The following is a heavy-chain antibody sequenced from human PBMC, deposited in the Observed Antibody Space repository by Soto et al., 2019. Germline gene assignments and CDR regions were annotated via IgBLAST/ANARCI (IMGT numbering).Heavy chain of an antibody. J-gene: IGHJ4*02. Sequence: PSQTLSLTCAISGDSVSSNSAAWNWIRQSPSRGLEWLGRTYYRSKWYNDYAVSVKSRITINPDTSKNQFSLQLNSVTPEDTAGYYCARAPAGGSGYYRRVFDYWGQGTLVTVSS. D-gene: IGHD3-3*01. CDR2: TYYRSKWYN. CDR3: ARAPAGGSGYYRRVFDY. CDR1: GDSVSSNSAA. V-gene: IGHV6-1*01.